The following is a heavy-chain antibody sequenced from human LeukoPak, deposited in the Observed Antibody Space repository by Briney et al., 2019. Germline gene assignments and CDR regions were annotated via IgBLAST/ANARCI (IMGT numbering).Heavy chain of an antibody. CDR1: GGSISNSRYY. CDR2: IYYSGST. D-gene: IGHD3/OR15-3a*01. Sequence: TPSETLSLTCTVSGGSISNSRYYWGWIRQPPGKGLECIGTIYYSGSTYYNPSLKSRVTISVDTSKNQFSLKLSSVTAADTAVYYCASGIGGTGYYLNWFDPWGQGTLVTVSS. V-gene: IGHV4-39*01. J-gene: IGHJ5*02. CDR3: ASGIGGTGYYLNWFDP.